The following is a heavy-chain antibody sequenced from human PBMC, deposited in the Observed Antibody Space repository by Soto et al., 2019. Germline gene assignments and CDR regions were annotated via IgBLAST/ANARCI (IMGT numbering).Heavy chain of an antibody. D-gene: IGHD1-26*01. CDR3: AKDRRGSYVGPFDY. J-gene: IGHJ4*02. CDR1: GFTFSSYG. V-gene: IGHV3-30*18. Sequence: GGSLRLSCAASGFTFSSYGMHWVRQAPGKGLEWVAVISYDGSNKYYADSVKGRFTISRDNSKKTLYLQMNSLRAEDTAVYYCAKDRRGSYVGPFDYWGQGTLVTVSS. CDR2: ISYDGSNK.